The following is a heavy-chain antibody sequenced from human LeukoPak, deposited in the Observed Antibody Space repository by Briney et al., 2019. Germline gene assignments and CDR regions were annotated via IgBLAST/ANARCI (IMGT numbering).Heavy chain of an antibody. D-gene: IGHD6-19*01. CDR3: ARGSSSGWPTLGY. V-gene: IGHV3-23*01. CDR1: GFTFSSYA. Sequence: GGSLRLSCAASGFTFSSYAMSWVRQAPGKGLEWVSAISGSSGSTYYADSVKGRFTISRDNSKNTLYLQMNSLRAEDTAVYYCARGSSSGWPTLGYWGQGTLVTVSS. J-gene: IGHJ4*02. CDR2: ISGSSGST.